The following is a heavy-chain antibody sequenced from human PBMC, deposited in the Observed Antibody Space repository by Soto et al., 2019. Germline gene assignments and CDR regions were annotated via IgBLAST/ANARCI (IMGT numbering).Heavy chain of an antibody. J-gene: IGHJ3*02. V-gene: IGHV3-66*02. Sequence: GGSLRLSCAASGFTVSSNYMSWVRQAPGKGLEWVSVIYSGGSTYYADSVKGRFTISRDNSKNTLYLQMNSLRAEDTAVYYCARETESLGIADAFDIWGQGTMVTVSS. CDR3: ARETESLGIADAFDI. D-gene: IGHD7-27*01. CDR2: IYSGGST. CDR1: GFTVSSNY.